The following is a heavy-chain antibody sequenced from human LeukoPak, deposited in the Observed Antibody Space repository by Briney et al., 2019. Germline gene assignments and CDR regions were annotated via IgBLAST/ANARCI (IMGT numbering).Heavy chain of an antibody. CDR2: ISGSGDST. J-gene: IGHJ4*02. CDR3: AKTRPLDSSSWSHGDY. CDR1: GFTFSSYA. D-gene: IGHD6-13*01. V-gene: IGHV3-23*01. Sequence: GGSLRLSCAASGFTFSSYAMSWVRQAPGKGLEWVSAISGSGDSTYYGDSVKGRFTISRDNSRNTLYLQMNSLRAEDTAVYYCAKTRPLDSSSWSHGDYWGQGTLVTVSS.